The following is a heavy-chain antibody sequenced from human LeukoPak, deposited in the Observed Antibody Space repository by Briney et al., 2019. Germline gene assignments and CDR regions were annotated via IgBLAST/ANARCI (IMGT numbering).Heavy chain of an antibody. Sequence: PGGSLRLSCAASGFTFSGHWMSWVRQAPGKGLEWDSAISGSGGSTYYADSVKGRFTISRDNSRNTLYLQMNSLRAEDTAVYYCAKDHGVGATTWNAFDIWGQGTMVTVSS. J-gene: IGHJ3*02. CDR2: ISGSGGST. CDR1: GFTFSGHW. V-gene: IGHV3-23*01. CDR3: AKDHGVGATTWNAFDI. D-gene: IGHD1-26*01.